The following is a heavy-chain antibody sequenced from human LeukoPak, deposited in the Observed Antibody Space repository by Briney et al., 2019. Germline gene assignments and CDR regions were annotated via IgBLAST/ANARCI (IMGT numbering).Heavy chain of an antibody. J-gene: IGHJ4*02. D-gene: IGHD6-19*01. V-gene: IGHV1-18*01. CDR1: GYTFTSYG. CDR2: ISAYNGNT. Sequence: ASVKVSCKASGYTFTSYGISWVRQAPGQGLEWMGWISAYNGNTNYAQKLQGRVTMTTDTSTSTAYMELRSLRSDDTAVYYCARDGLPGIAVAAPGYWGQGTLVTVSS. CDR3: ARDGLPGIAVAAPGY.